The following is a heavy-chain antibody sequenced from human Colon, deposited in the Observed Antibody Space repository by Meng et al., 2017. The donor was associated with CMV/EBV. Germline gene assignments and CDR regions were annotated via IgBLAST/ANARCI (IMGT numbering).Heavy chain of an antibody. CDR1: GYSFISPW. CDR3: ARSGEGDNWFDP. V-gene: IGHV5-51*01. J-gene: IGHJ5*02. D-gene: IGHD3-10*01. Sequence: CQASGYSFISPWLAWVRPMPGKGLECLGIIYPRDSDTRYNPSFQGQVTISVDKSLNTAYLPWNTLKASDTAMYYCARSGEGDNWFDPWGQGTLVTVSS. CDR2: IYPRDSDT.